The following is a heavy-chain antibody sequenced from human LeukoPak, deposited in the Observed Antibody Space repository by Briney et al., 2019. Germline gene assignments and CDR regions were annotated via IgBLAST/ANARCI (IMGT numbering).Heavy chain of an antibody. Sequence: SETLSLTCTVSGDSMGNDYWSWIRQSAGKGLEWIGRISTSGSTDYNPSLRSRVTMSVDRSRNQFSLTLTSMTAADTAVYYCARGQGTVTTHWGQGTLVTVSS. D-gene: IGHD4-11*01. J-gene: IGHJ4*02. CDR1: GDSMGNDY. CDR3: ARGQGTVTTH. V-gene: IGHV4-4*07. CDR2: ISTSGST.